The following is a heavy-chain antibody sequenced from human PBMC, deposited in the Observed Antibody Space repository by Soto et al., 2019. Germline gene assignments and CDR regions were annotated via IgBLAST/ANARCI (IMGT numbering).Heavy chain of an antibody. CDR2: IYYSGST. V-gene: IGHV4-59*01. Sequence: PSETLSLTCTVSGGSISSYYWSWIRQPPGKGLEWIGYIYYSGSTNYNPSLKSRVTISVDTSKNQFSLKLSSVTAADTAVYYCAGADTAMVTDNPFYYGMDVWGQGTTVTVSS. D-gene: IGHD5-18*01. CDR1: GGSISSYY. CDR3: AGADTAMVTDNPFYYGMDV. J-gene: IGHJ6*02.